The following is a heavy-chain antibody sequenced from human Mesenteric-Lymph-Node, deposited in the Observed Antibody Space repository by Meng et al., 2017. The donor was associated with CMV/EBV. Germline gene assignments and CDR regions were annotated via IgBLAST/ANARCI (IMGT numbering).Heavy chain of an antibody. V-gene: IGHV1-69*02. CDR2: IIPILGIA. CDR1: GGTFSSYT. J-gene: IGHJ5*02. CDR3: AGGIAAAGSRWFDP. Sequence: QVQLVQSGAEVKKPGSSVKVCCKASGGTFSSYTNSWVRQAPGQGLEGMGRIIPILGIANYAQKFQGRVTITADKSTSTAYMELSSLRSEDTAVYYCAGGIAAAGSRWFDPWGQGTLVTVSS. D-gene: IGHD6-13*01.